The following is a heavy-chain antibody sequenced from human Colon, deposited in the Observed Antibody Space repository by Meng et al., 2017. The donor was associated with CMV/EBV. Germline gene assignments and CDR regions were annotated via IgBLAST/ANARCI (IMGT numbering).Heavy chain of an antibody. J-gene: IGHJ6*02. Sequence: GESLKISCAASGFPFSLFIMNWVRQAPGKGLEWVSSISPSGEFTYYGDSVKGRFTVSRDNIKNSQYLQMNSLRAEDTGVYYCARGSNVYYGMDVWGQGTTVTVSS. CDR3: ARGSNVYYGMDV. D-gene: IGHD6-13*01. V-gene: IGHV3-21*01. CDR2: ISPSGEFT. CDR1: GFPFSLFI.